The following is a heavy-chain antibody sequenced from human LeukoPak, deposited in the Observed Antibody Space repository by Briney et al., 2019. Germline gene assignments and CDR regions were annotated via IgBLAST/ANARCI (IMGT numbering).Heavy chain of an antibody. D-gene: IGHD1-1*01. V-gene: IGHV3-64*01. J-gene: IGHJ6*02. CDR2: ISSNGGST. CDR3: ARTGRPYDDYYYGMDV. Sequence: GGSLRLSCAASGFTFSSYEMNWVRQAPGKGLEYVSAISSNGGSTYYANSVKGRFTISRDNSKNTLYLQMGSLRAEDMAVYYCARTGRPYDDYYYGMDVWGQGTTVTVSS. CDR1: GFTFSSYE.